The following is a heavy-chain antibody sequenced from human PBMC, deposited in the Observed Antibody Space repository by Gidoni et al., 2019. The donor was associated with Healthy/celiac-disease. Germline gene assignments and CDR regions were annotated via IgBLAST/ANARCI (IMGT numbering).Heavy chain of an antibody. CDR2: ISYDGSNK. D-gene: IGHD3-16*02. V-gene: IGHV3-30-3*01. J-gene: IGHJ4*02. Sequence: QVQLVESGGGVVQPGRSLRLPCAASGFAFRSYAMHWVRQAPGKGLEWVAVISYDGSNKYYADSVKGRFTISRDNSKNTLYLQMNSLRAEDTAVYYCAREVQFGGVIARGYYFDYWGQGTLVTVSS. CDR3: AREVQFGGVIARGYYFDY. CDR1: GFAFRSYA.